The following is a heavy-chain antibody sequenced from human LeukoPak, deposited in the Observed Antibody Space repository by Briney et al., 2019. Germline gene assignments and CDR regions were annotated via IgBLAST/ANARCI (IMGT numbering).Heavy chain of an antibody. CDR2: INPSGGST. CDR3: ARDRAPYSNYPLEGY. Sequence: ASVKVSCKASGYTFTSYYMHWVRQAPGQGLEWMGIINPSGGSTSYAQKSQGRVTMTRDTSTSTVYMELSSLRSEDTAVYYCARDRAPYSNYPLEGYWGQGTLVTVSS. V-gene: IGHV1-46*01. D-gene: IGHD4-11*01. CDR1: GYTFTSYY. J-gene: IGHJ4*02.